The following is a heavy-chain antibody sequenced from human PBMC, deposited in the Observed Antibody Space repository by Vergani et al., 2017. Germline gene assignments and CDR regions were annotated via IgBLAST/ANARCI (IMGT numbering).Heavy chain of an antibody. CDR2: ISWNSGSI. J-gene: IGHJ4*02. CDR1: EFTFDDYA. Sequence: EVQLVESGGGLVQPGRSLRLSCAASEFTFDDYAMHWVRQAPGKGLEWVSGISWNSGSIGYADSVKGRFTISRDNAKNSLYLQMNSLRAEDTALYYCAKARGTLGGDYYCDYWGQGTLVTVSS. CDR3: AKARGTLGGDYYCDY. V-gene: IGHV3-9*01. D-gene: IGHD2-21*01.